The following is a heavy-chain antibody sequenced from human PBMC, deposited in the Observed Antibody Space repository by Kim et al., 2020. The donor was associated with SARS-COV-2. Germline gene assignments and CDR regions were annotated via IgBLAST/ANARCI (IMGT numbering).Heavy chain of an antibody. CDR3: ARDILTGAVGY. J-gene: IGHJ4*02. D-gene: IGHD3-9*01. V-gene: IGHV3-72*01. Sequence: ASVKGRLTLSRDDSKNSLYLQMNSLKTEDTAVYYCARDILTGAVGYWGQGTLVTVSS.